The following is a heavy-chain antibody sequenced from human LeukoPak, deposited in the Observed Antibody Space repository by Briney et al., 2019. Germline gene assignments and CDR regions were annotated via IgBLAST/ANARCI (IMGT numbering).Heavy chain of an antibody. V-gene: IGHV3-23*01. Sequence: PGGSLRLSCAASGCTFSCYVRSWVPQAPGKGLEWVSAISGSGGSTYYADSVKGRFTISRENSKNPLYLQMNSLRAEDTAVYYCAKDGSGWAEYYFDYWGQGTLVTVS. D-gene: IGHD6-19*01. J-gene: IGHJ4*02. CDR3: AKDGSGWAEYYFDY. CDR2: ISGSGGST. CDR1: GCTFSCYV.